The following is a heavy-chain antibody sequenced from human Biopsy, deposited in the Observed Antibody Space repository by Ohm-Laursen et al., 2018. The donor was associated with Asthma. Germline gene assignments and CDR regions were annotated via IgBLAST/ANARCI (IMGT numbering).Heavy chain of an antibody. CDR2: IFAANSET. CDR1: GYTFSDSW. J-gene: IGHJ4*02. D-gene: IGHD1-7*01. V-gene: IGHV5-51*01. CDR3: ARFIDGTFFVDY. Sequence: EPLRISCKASGYTFSDSWIGWVRQMSGKGLEWMGIIFAANSETKYSPSFQGQVTISVDMSISTAFLQWSSLKASDTAMYYCARFIDGTFFVDYWGQGTLVTVSS.